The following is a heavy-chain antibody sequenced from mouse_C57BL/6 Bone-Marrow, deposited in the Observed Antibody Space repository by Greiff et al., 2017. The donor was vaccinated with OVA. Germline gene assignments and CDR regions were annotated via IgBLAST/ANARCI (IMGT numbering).Heavy chain of an antibody. Sequence: EVQLQQSGAELVRPGASVKLSCTASGFNFKDDYMHWVKQRPEQGLEWIGWIDPENGDTEYASKFQGKATITADTSSNTAYLQLSSLTSEDTAVYYCTTFGNYDGDYAMDYWGQGTADTVST. CDR3: TTFGNYDGDYAMDY. V-gene: IGHV14-4*01. CDR2: IDPENGDT. CDR1: GFNFKDDY. D-gene: IGHD2-1*01. J-gene: IGHJ4*01.